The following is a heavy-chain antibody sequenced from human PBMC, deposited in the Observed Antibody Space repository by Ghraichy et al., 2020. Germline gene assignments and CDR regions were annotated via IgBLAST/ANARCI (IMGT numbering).Heavy chain of an antibody. D-gene: IGHD5-18*01. V-gene: IGHV1-69*01. CDR2: IIAVFGTT. J-gene: IGHJ4*02. CDR1: GGTFNNYA. CDR3: ARVGKYTYGPADC. Sequence: SVKFSCKASGGTFNNYAISWVRQAPGQGLEWMGGIIAVFGTTNYAQRFQGRVTITADESTRTADMELSSLKFEDTAVYYCARVGKYTYGPADCWGQGTLVTVSS.